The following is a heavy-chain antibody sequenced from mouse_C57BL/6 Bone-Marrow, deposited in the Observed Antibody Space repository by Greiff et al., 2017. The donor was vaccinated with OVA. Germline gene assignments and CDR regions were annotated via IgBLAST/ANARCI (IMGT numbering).Heavy chain of an antibody. CDR3: ARGAYYSNSMDY. Sequence: VKLMESGAELVKPGASVKISCKASGYAFSSYWMNWVKQRPGKGLEWIGQIYPGDGDTNYNGKFKGKATLTADKSSSTAYMQLSSLTSEDSAVYFCARGAYYSNSMDYWGQGTSVTVSS. CDR2: IYPGDGDT. D-gene: IGHD2-5*01. J-gene: IGHJ4*01. CDR1: GYAFSSYW. V-gene: IGHV1-80*01.